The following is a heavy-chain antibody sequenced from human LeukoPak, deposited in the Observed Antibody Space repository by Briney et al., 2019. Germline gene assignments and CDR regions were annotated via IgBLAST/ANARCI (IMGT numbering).Heavy chain of an antibody. D-gene: IGHD5-18*01. Sequence: SETLSLTCSVSGGXISSYYWSWIRQPAGKGLEWIGRIYTSGSTTYNPSLKSRVTMSVDTSKNQLSLKLSSVTAADTAVYYCARDVGGYNYGYSLDYWGQGTPVSVSS. CDR3: ARDVGGYNYGYSLDY. CDR2: IYTSGST. CDR1: GGXISSYY. V-gene: IGHV4-4*07. J-gene: IGHJ4*02.